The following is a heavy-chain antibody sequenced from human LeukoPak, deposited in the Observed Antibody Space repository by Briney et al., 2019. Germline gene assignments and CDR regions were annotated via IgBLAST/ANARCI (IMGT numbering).Heavy chain of an antibody. J-gene: IGHJ4*02. CDR1: GYTFTSYA. CDR3: ARDLRFLEWLDLYYFDY. D-gene: IGHD3-3*01. V-gene: IGHV1-18*01. CDR2: ISAYNGNT. Sequence: ASVKVSCKASGYTFTSYAMNWVRQAPGQGLEWMGWISAYNGNTNYAQKLQGRVTMTTDTSTSTAYMELRSLRSDDTAVYYCARDLRFLEWLDLYYFDYWGQGTLVTVSS.